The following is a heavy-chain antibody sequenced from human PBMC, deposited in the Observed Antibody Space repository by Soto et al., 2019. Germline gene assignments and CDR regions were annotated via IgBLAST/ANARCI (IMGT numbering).Heavy chain of an antibody. D-gene: IGHD3-16*02. CDR3: ARPLDYDYSCGSYRNDAVDI. Sequence: QVQLQESGPGLVKPSETLSLTCTVSGGSINSFYWSWIRQHPGKGLEWIGFLSYSGITTYNPALKRRVTISVETSKNQFSLKLRSVTAADTAVYYCARPLDYDYSCGSYRNDAVDIWGQGTMVTVSS. CDR1: GGSINSFY. V-gene: IGHV4-59*08. J-gene: IGHJ3*02. CDR2: LSYSGIT.